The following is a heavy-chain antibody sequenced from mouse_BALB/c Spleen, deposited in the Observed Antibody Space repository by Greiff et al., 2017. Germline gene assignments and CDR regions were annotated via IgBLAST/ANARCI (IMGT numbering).Heavy chain of an antibody. CDR2: ISSGGGST. CDR1: GFAFSSYD. D-gene: IGHD2-14*01. CDR3: ARQGYRYDGVDY. Sequence: EVNVVESGGGLVKPGGSLKLSCAASGFAFSSYDMSWVRQTPEKRLEWVAYISSGGGSTYYPDTVKGRFTISRDNAKNTLYLQMSSLKSEDTAMYYCARQGYRYDGVDYWGQGTSVTVSS. J-gene: IGHJ4*01. V-gene: IGHV5-12-1*01.